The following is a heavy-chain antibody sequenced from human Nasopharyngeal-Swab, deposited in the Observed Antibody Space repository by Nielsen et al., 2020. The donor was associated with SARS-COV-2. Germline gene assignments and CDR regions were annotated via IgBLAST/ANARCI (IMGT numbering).Heavy chain of an antibody. CDR3: ASQGWGDYYDSRRYYNYVMDV. D-gene: IGHD3-22*01. CDR1: GGTFSSYA. CDR2: IIPIFGIA. Sequence: SVKVSCKASGGTFSSYANSWVRQAPGQGLEWMGRIIPIFGIANYAQKLQGRVTITADNSTSTAYMELSSLRFEDPAVSYCASQGWGDYYDSRRYYNYVMDVWGQGTTVTVSS. J-gene: IGHJ6*02. V-gene: IGHV1-69*04.